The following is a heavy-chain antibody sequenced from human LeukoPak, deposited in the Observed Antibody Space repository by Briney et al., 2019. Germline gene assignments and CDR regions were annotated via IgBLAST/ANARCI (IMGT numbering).Heavy chain of an antibody. Sequence: SETLSLTCTVSGGSISSYYWSWIRQPPGKGLEWIGYIYYSGSTNYNPSLKSRVTISVDTSKNQFSLKLSSVTAADTAVYYCARVRGIYCSGGSCYSDAFDIWGQGTMVTVSS. CDR1: GGSISSYY. D-gene: IGHD2-15*01. CDR3: ARVRGIYCSGGSCYSDAFDI. J-gene: IGHJ3*02. CDR2: IYYSGST. V-gene: IGHV4-59*01.